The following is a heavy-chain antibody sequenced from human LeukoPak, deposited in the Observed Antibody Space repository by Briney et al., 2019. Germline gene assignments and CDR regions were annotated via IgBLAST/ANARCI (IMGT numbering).Heavy chain of an antibody. J-gene: IGHJ4*02. CDR1: GYTFTSYD. CDR2: RNPNSGNT. D-gene: IGHD3-22*01. Sequence: GASGKVSCKASGYTFTSYDIDWVRHATGQRLEWRGWRNPNSGNTGYAQKFQGRVTMTRNTSISTAYIELSSLRSEDTAVYYCARNKDYYDSSGSNVWGQGTLVTVSS. CDR3: ARNKDYYDSSGSNV. V-gene: IGHV1-8*01.